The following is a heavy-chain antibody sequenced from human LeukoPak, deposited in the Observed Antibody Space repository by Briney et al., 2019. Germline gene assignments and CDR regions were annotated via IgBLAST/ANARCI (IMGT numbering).Heavy chain of an antibody. CDR1: GFTFSSYA. J-gene: IGHJ6*02. D-gene: IGHD3-10*01. V-gene: IGHV3-30-3*01. CDR2: ISYDGSNK. CDR3: ARDQWFGELSKPYYYYYGMDV. Sequence: GGSLRLSCAASGFTFSSYAMHWVRQAPGKGLEWVAVISYDGSNKYYADSVKGRFTISRDNSKNTLYLQMNSLRAEDTAVYYCARDQWFGELSKPYYYYYGMDVWGQGTTVTVSS.